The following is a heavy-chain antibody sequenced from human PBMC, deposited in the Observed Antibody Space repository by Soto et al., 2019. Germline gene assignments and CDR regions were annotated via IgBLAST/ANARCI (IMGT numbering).Heavy chain of an antibody. CDR2: IIPIVGTA. V-gene: IGHV1-69*01. J-gene: IGHJ3*02. Sequence: QVQLVQSGAEVKKPGSSVKVSCKASGGTFSRYAISWVRQAPGQGLEWMGGIIPIVGTADYAQKFQGRVTNTADESTSTAYMELSSLRSEDTAVYYCARSVGSEGNAFDIGGQGTRVTVSS. CDR3: ARSVGSEGNAFDI. CDR1: GGTFSRYA.